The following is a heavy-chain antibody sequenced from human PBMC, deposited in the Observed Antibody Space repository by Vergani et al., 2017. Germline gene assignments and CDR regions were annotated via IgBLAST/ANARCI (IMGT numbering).Heavy chain of an antibody. CDR2: ISSSSSYI. J-gene: IGHJ6*02. Sequence: EVQLVESGGGLVKPGGSLRLSCAASGFTFSSYSMNWVRQAPGKGLEWVSSISSSSSYIYYADSVKGRFTISRDNAKNSLYLQMNSLRAEDTAVYYCAKDLAVTTGLYGMDVWGQGTTVTVSS. V-gene: IGHV3-21*04. CDR1: GFTFSSYS. D-gene: IGHD4-11*01. CDR3: AKDLAVTTGLYGMDV.